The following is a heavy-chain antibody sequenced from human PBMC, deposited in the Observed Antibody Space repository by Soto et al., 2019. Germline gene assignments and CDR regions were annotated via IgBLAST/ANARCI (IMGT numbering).Heavy chain of an antibody. D-gene: IGHD1-1*01. J-gene: IGHJ3*01. CDR3: ARDKGNGNDAFDV. CDR1: GDSILDHD. Sequence: PSETLSLTCTVSGDSILDHDCNWIRQPPWKGLEWIGYFHFTGTSNYSPSLKSRVAISADTSRNQVSLNLISVTAADTAVYYCARDKGNGNDAFDVWGQGTMVTV. V-gene: IGHV4-59*11. CDR2: FHFTGTS.